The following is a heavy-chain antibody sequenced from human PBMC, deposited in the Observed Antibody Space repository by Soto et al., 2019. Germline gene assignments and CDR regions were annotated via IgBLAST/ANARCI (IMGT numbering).Heavy chain of an antibody. CDR3: ARGYCSGGSCYYYGMDV. CDR2: IYYSGST. V-gene: IGHV4-59*01. J-gene: IGHJ6*02. Sequence: QVQLQESGPGLVKPSETLSLTCTVSGGSISRYYWSWIRQPPGKGLEWIGYIYYSGSTNYKPSLTSRVTISVDTSKNQFSLKLSSVTAADTAVYYCARGYCSGGSCYYYGMDVWGQGTAVTVSS. CDR1: GGSISRYY. D-gene: IGHD2-15*01.